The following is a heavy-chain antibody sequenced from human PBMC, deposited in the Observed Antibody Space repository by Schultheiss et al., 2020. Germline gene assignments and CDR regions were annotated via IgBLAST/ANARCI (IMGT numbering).Heavy chain of an antibody. Sequence: SETLSLTCAVYGGSFSGYYWSWIRQSPGKGLEWIGEIIHRGATDYNPSLKSRATILVDTSKNQFSLKLSSVTAADTAVYYCARGQGSTSRYFGGYYYYYCMDVWGKGTTVTVS. CDR1: GGSFSGYY. D-gene: IGHD2-2*01. V-gene: IGHV4-34*01. CDR2: IIHRGAT. J-gene: IGHJ6*03. CDR3: ARGQGSTSRYFGGYYYYYCMDV.